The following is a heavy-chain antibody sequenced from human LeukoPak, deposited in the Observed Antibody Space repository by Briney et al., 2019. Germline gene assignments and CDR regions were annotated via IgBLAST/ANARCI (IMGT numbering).Heavy chain of an antibody. V-gene: IGHV1-69*13. J-gene: IGHJ5*02. D-gene: IGHD3-22*01. Sequence: SVKVTCKASGGTFSSYAISWVRQAPGQGLEWVGGIIPIFGTANYAQKFQGRVTITADESTSTAYMELSSLRSEDTAVYYCASSGYYYNWFDPWGQGTLVTVSS. CDR1: GGTFSSYA. CDR3: ASSGYYYNWFDP. CDR2: IIPIFGTA.